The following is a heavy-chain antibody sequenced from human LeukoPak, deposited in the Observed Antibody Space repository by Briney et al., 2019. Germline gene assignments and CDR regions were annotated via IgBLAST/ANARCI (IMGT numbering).Heavy chain of an antibody. CDR2: INSDGSST. Sequence: HPGGSLRLSCAASGFTFSSYWMYWVRQAPGKGLVWVSRINSDGSSTSYADSVKGRFTISRDNAKNTLYLQMNSLRAEDTAVYYCARGGGLHNPRDFQHWGQGTLVTVSS. D-gene: IGHD5-24*01. V-gene: IGHV3-74*01. CDR3: ARGGGLHNPRDFQH. CDR1: GFTFSSYW. J-gene: IGHJ1*01.